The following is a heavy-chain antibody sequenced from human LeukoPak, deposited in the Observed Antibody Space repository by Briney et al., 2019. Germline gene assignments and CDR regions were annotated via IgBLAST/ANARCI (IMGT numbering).Heavy chain of an antibody. J-gene: IGHJ5*02. CDR2: IIPIFGTA. Sequence: SVKVSCKASGGTFSNYAISWVRQAPGQGLEWMGGIIPIFGTANYAQKLQGRVTVTTDTSTSTAYMELRSLRSDDTAVYYCARANMVRGVGSFFDRNWFDPWGQGTLVTVSS. D-gene: IGHD3-10*01. CDR3: ARANMVRGVGSFFDRNWFDP. V-gene: IGHV1-69*05. CDR1: GGTFSNYA.